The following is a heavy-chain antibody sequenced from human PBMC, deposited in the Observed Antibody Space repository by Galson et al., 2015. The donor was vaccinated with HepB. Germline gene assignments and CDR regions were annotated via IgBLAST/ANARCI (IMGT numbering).Heavy chain of an antibody. D-gene: IGHD3-10*01. CDR3: ARVYYGSGSIDY. Sequence: SVKVSCKASGYTFTSYAMHWVRQAPGQRLEWMGWINAGNGNTKYSQKFQGRVTITRDTSASTAYMELSSLRSEDTAVYYCARVYYGSGSIDYWGQGTLVTVSS. V-gene: IGHV1-3*01. CDR1: GYTFTSYA. CDR2: INAGNGNT. J-gene: IGHJ4*02.